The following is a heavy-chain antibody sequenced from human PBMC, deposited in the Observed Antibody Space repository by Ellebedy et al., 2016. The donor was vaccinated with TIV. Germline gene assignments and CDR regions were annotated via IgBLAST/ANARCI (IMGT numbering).Heavy chain of an antibody. CDR2: IDYSRST. Sequence: SETLSLTCTVSGGSFSSYYWSWIRQPPGKGLEWIGYIDYSRSTNYNPSLKSRVTISVDTSKNQFSLNLKTVTFADTAVYYCARDRGTIVRGVSYYNGLDVWGQGTTVTVSS. D-gene: IGHD3-10*01. V-gene: IGHV4-59*01. CDR3: ARDRGTIVRGVSYYNGLDV. CDR1: GGSFSSYY. J-gene: IGHJ6*02.